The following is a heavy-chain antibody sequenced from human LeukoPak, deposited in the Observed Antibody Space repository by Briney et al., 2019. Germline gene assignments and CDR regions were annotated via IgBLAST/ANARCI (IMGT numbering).Heavy chain of an antibody. V-gene: IGHV4-4*07. J-gene: IGHJ2*01. CDR2: IYTSGST. Sequence: SETLSLTCTVSGGFINNYYWSWIRQPAGKGLEWIGVIYTSGSTNYNPSLKSRVTMSVDPFKNQFSLTLISMTAADTAVYYCARWYSVGWNYYFDLWGRGTLVTVSS. CDR3: ARWYSVGWNYYFDL. CDR1: GGFINNYY. D-gene: IGHD1-7*01.